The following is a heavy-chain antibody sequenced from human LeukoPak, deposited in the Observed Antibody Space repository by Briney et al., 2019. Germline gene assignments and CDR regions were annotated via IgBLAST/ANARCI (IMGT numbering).Heavy chain of an antibody. J-gene: IGHJ5*02. V-gene: IGHV3-21*01. CDR2: ISSSSSYI. Sequence: PGGSLRLSCAASGFTFSSYSMNWVRQAPGKGLEWVSSISSSSSYIYYADSVKGRFTISRDNAKNSLYLQMNSLRAEDTAVYYCARDQLLYDANNWFDPWGQGTLVTVSP. CDR1: GFTFSSYS. CDR3: ARDQLLYDANNWFDP. D-gene: IGHD2-2*02.